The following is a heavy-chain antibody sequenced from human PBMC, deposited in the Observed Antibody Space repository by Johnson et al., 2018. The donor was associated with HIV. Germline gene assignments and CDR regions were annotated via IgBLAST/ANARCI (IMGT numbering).Heavy chain of an antibody. CDR3: AKGPYGSGWHEISHYTFDI. CDR1: GFTFSTYV. Sequence: QVQLVESGGGLVQPGRSLRLSCAASGFTFSTYVMYWVRQAPGKGLEWVALISHDGSNDYCADSVKGRFTISRDNSKNTMSLQMNSLRTEDTAVYYCAKGPYGSGWHEISHYTFDIWGRRTMVTVSS. D-gene: IGHD6-19*01. CDR2: ISHDGSND. V-gene: IGHV3-30*18. J-gene: IGHJ3*02.